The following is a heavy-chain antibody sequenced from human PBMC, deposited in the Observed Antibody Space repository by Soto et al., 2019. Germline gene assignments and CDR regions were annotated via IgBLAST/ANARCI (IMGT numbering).Heavy chain of an antibody. V-gene: IGHV3-9*01. J-gene: IGHJ4*02. CDR3: AKSHTTSGWYVTTDY. CDR2: ISWNSGSI. D-gene: IGHD6-19*01. CDR1: GFTFSSYG. Sequence: GGSLRLSCAASGFTFSSYGMHWVRQAPGKGLEWVAVISWNSGSIDYADSVKGRFTISRDNAKNSLYLQMSSLRAEDTALYYCAKSHTTSGWYVTTDYWGQGTRVTVSS.